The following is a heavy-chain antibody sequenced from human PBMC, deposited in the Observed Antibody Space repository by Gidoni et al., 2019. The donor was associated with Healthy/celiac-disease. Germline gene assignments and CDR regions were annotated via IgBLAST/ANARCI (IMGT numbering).Heavy chain of an antibody. D-gene: IGHD6-13*01. J-gene: IGHJ3*02. CDR1: GFTFSSNY. CDR2: IFSGGST. Sequence: EVQLVETGGGLIQPGGPLRLSCAAPGFTFSSNYMSWVRQAPGKGLEWVSVIFSGGSTYYADSVKGRFTISRDNSKNKLDLQMNSLRAEDTAVYYCARLFPAAAGPFDAFDIWGQGTMVTVSS. V-gene: IGHV3-53*02. CDR3: ARLFPAAAGPFDAFDI.